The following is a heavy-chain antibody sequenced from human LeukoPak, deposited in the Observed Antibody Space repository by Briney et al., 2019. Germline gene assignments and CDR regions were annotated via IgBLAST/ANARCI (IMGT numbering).Heavy chain of an antibody. D-gene: IGHD3-10*01. CDR1: GGTFSSYA. CDR3: ATNYYGSGYYYYGMDV. CDR2: IIPILGIA. V-gene: IGHV1-69*04. J-gene: IGHJ6*02. Sequence: GASVKVSCKASGGTFSSYAISWVRQAPGQGLEWMGRIIPILGIANYAQKFQGRVTITADKSTSTAYMELSSLRSEDTAVYYCATNYYGSGYYYYGMDVWGQGTTVTVSS.